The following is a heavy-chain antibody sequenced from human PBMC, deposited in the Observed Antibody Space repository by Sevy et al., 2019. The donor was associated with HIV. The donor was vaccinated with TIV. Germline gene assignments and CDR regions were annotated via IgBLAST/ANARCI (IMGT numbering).Heavy chain of an antibody. CDR3: ARVRNPLIVLMVYAFDY. Sequence: ASVKVSCKASGYTFTSYAMHWVRQAPGQRLEWMGWINAGNGNTKYSQKFQGRVTITRDTSASTAYMELSSLRSEDTAAYYCARVRNPLIVLMVYAFDYWGQGTLVTVSS. CDR1: GYTFTSYA. J-gene: IGHJ4*02. V-gene: IGHV1-3*01. D-gene: IGHD2-8*01. CDR2: INAGNGNT.